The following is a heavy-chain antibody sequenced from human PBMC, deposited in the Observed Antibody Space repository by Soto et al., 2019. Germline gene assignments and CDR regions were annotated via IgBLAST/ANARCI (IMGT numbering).Heavy chain of an antibody. Sequence: SETLSLTCTVSGDSLSSGGHYWSWIRQHPGKGLEWIGHIYDSVNTYYSPSLRSRVTISADMSKNQFSLNLRSVTAADTAVHYCARVDHRGYFAILTDYWGQGTLVTSPQ. D-gene: IGHD3-9*01. CDR2: IYDSVNT. V-gene: IGHV4-31*03. CDR3: ARVDHRGYFAILTDY. J-gene: IGHJ4*02. CDR1: GDSLSSGGHY.